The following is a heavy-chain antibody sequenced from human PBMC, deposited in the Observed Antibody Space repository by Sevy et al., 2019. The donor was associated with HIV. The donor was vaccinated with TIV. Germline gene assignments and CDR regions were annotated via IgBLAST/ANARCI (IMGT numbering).Heavy chain of an antibody. CDR3: VRAIGAAGSY. J-gene: IGHJ4*02. D-gene: IGHD6-13*01. CDR2: IKEDGSMI. Sequence: GGSLRLSCEASGFSFSSYWMSWVRQAPGKGLVWVANIKEDGSMIYYVDSVKGRFTISRDNAKNSVYLQMTSLRAEDAALYYCVRAIGAAGSYWGQGTLVTVSS. V-gene: IGHV3-7*01. CDR1: GFSFSSYW.